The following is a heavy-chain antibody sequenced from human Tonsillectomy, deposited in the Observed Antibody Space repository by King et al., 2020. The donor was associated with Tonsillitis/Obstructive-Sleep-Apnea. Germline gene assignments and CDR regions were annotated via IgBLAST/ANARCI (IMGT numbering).Heavy chain of an antibody. CDR2: INSDGSST. CDR3: ARGGRAYYDSWRGYSGENLGDNDGLDP. V-gene: IGHV3-74*01. J-gene: IGHJ5*02. D-gene: IGHD3-3*01. CDR1: GFTFSSYW. Sequence: VQLVESGGGLVQPGGSLRLSCAASGFTFSSYWMHWVRQAPGKGLVWVSRINSDGSSTRYADSVKGRFTISRDNAKNTLYLQMNSLRAEDTAVYYCARGGRAYYDSWRGYSGENLGDNDGLDPWGQGTLVTVSS.